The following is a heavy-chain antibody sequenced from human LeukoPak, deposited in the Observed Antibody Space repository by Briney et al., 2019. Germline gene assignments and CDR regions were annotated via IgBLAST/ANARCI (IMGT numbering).Heavy chain of an antibody. CDR1: GYTFTSYG. V-gene: IGHV1-18*01. Sequence: ASVKVSCKASGYTFTSYGISWVRQAPGQGLEWMGWISAYNGNTNYAQKFQGRVTITADESTSTAYMELSSLRSEDTAVYYCASKGYCTNGVCHYWGQGTLVTVSS. CDR2: ISAYNGNT. D-gene: IGHD2-8*01. J-gene: IGHJ4*02. CDR3: ASKGYCTNGVCHY.